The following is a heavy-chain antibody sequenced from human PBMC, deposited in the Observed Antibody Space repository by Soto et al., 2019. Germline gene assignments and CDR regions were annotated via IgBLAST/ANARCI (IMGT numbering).Heavy chain of an antibody. CDR2: ISSSGSTI. V-gene: IGHV3-48*04. CDR1: GFTFSSYA. Sequence: LSCAASGFTFSSYAMSWVRQAPGKGLEWVSAISSSGSTICYADSVKGRFTISRDNAKNSLYLQMNSLRAEDTAVYFFARKPYSSSWSYYWGQGTLFTVS. J-gene: IGHJ4*02. D-gene: IGHD6-13*01. CDR3: ARKPYSSSWSYY.